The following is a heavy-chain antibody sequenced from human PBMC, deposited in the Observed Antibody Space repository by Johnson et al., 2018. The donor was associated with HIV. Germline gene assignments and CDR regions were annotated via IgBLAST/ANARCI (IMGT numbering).Heavy chain of an antibody. CDR1: GFTFSRFG. CDR3: ARDFIAPELGDAFDI. J-gene: IGHJ3*02. D-gene: IGHD6-25*01. Sequence: QVQLVESGGGVVQPGGSLRLSCVASGFTFSRFGMHWVRQAPGKGLEWVAVISYDGSNKYYADSVKGRFTSSRDNSKNTLYLQMNSLRAEDTAVYYCARDFIAPELGDAFDIWGQGTMVTVSS. V-gene: IGHV3-30*19. CDR2: ISYDGSNK.